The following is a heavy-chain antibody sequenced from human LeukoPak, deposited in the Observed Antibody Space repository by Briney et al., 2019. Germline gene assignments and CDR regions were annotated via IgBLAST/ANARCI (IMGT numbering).Heavy chain of an antibody. CDR1: GYTFTGYY. CDR2: INPNSGGT. V-gene: IGHV1-2*02. Sequence: ALVKVSFQASGYTFTGYYMHWVRQAPGQGLEWMGWINPNSGGTNYAQKFQGRVTMTRDTSISTAYMELSRLRSDDTAVYYCARGPLGYCSGGSCYYYWGQGALVTVSS. CDR3: ARGPLGYCSGGSCYYY. J-gene: IGHJ4*02. D-gene: IGHD2-15*01.